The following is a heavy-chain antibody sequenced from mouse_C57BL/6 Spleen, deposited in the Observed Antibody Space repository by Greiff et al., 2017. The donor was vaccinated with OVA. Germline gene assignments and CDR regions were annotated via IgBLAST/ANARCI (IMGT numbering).Heavy chain of an antibody. V-gene: IGHV1-4*01. Sequence: QVQLKESGAELARPGASVKMSGRGWGDARTLYAMHWVKQRPGQGLEWIGYINPSSGYTKYNQKFKDKATLTADKSSSTAYMQLSSLTSEDSAVYDCARDYAMDYWGQGTSVTVSS. J-gene: IGHJ4*01. CDR1: GDARTLYA. CDR3: ARDYAMDY. CDR2: INPSSGYT.